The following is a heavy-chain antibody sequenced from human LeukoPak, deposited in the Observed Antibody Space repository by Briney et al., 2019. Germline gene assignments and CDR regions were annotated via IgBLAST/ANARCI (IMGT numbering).Heavy chain of an antibody. CDR3: ARVFIAAAGTEVFDY. CDR2: INTNTGNP. J-gene: IGHJ4*02. CDR1: GYTFTSYA. V-gene: IGHV7-4-1*02. D-gene: IGHD6-13*01. Sequence: ASVKVSCKASGYTFTSYAMDWVRQAPGQGLEWMGWINTNTGNPTYAQGFTGRFVFSLDTSVSTAYLQISSLKAEDTAVYYCARVFIAAAGTEVFDYWGQGTLVTVSS.